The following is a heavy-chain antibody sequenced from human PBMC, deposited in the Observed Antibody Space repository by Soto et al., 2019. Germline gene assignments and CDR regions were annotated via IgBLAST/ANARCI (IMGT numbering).Heavy chain of an antibody. CDR2: IISSSSYT. J-gene: IGHJ6*02. V-gene: IGHV3-11*06. Sequence: GGSRRLSGTASGLALSYYYTSWIRQAPGKGREGGSYIISSSSYTNYAGPVKGRFTISRDNAKNSLYRQMNSLRAEDTAVYYCARXGLSAEIYDYYYYGMDVWGQGTTVTVSS. CDR1: GLALSYYY. CDR3: ARXGLSAEIYDYYYYGMDV. D-gene: IGHD2-8*01.